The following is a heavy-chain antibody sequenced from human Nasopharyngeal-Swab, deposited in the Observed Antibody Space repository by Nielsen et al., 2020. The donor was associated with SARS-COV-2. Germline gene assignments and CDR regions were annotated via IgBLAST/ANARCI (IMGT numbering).Heavy chain of an antibody. CDR1: GGSISGDGHS. V-gene: IGHV4-30-2*01. Sequence: SETLSLTCAVSGGSISGDGHSWNWVRQPPGKGLEWIGYMYYSGSTDYNPSLKSRVTISVDRSKNLFSLKLTSVTAADTAVYYCASSLGSYYDSSGYYVGPLDFWGQGTLVTVSS. D-gene: IGHD3-22*01. J-gene: IGHJ4*02. CDR2: MYYSGST. CDR3: ASSLGSYYDSSGYYVGPLDF.